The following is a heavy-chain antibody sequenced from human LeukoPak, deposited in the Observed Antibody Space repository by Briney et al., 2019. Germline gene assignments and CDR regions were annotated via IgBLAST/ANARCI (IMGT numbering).Heavy chain of an antibody. D-gene: IGHD3-3*01. CDR1: GGSISSSSYY. V-gene: IGHV4-39*01. CDR2: IYYSGST. J-gene: IGHJ4*02. CDR3: ARQSGYYDY. Sequence: SETLSLTCTVSGGSISSSSYYWGWIRQPPGKGLEWIGSIYYSGSTYYNPSLKGRVTISVDTSKNQFSLKLSSVTAADTAVYYCARQSGYYDYWGQGTLVTVSS.